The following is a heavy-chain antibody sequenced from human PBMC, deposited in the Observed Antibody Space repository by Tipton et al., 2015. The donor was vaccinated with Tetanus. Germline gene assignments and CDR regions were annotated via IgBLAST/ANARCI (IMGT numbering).Heavy chain of an antibody. CDR1: GFIFSSYG. CDR2: SWYDGTDK. Sequence: SLRLSCAASGFIFSSYGIHWVRQAPGKGLEWVAVSWYDGTDKYYADSVKGRFTISRDNSKNTLYLQMNSLRVEDTAVYYCAREADCSGGSCFSGDFDNWGQGTLVTVSS. D-gene: IGHD2-15*01. V-gene: IGHV3-33*01. J-gene: IGHJ4*02. CDR3: AREADCSGGSCFSGDFDN.